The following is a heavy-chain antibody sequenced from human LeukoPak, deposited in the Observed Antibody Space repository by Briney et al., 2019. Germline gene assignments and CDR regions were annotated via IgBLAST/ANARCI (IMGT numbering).Heavy chain of an antibody. J-gene: IGHJ6*03. Sequence: SVKVSCKASGGTFSSHAISWVRQAPGQGLEWMGGIIPIFGTANYAQKFQGRVTITTDESTSTAYMELSSLRSEDTAVYYCARSLVVVPAEYYYYYMDVWGKGTTVTVSS. CDR2: IIPIFGTA. D-gene: IGHD2-2*01. CDR1: GGTFSSHA. CDR3: ARSLVVVPAEYYYYYMDV. V-gene: IGHV1-69*05.